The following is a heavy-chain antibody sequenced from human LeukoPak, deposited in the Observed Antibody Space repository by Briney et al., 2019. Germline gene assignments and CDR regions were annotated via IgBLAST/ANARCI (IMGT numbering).Heavy chain of an antibody. CDR3: ARGHRGVVVTIYQYYGMDV. CDR2: IWYDGSNK. J-gene: IGHJ6*02. CDR1: GXSFSSYG. Sequence: PGGSLRLSCAASGXSFSSYGMHWVRQAPGKGLEWVADIWYDGSNKYYADSVKGRFTISRDNSKNTLYLQMNSLRPDDTAVYYCARGHRGVVVTIYQYYGMDVWGQGTTVTVSS. D-gene: IGHD2-21*02. V-gene: IGHV3-33*01.